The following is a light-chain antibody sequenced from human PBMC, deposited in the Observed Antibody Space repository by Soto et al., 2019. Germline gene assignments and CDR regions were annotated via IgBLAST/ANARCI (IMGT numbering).Light chain of an antibody. Sequence: PGERATLCCRASQSVSSYLAWYQQKPGQAPRLLIYDASNRATGIPARFSGSGSGTDFTLTISSLEPEDFAVYYRQQRSNWITFGQGTRLEIK. J-gene: IGKJ5*01. CDR1: QSVSSY. CDR3: QQRSNWIT. CDR2: DAS. V-gene: IGKV3-11*01.